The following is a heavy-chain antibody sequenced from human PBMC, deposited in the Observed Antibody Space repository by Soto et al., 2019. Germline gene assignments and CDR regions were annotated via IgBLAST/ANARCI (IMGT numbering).Heavy chain of an antibody. CDR2: IWYDGINK. J-gene: IGHJ6*03. CDR1: GFTFTSYA. CDR3: ARDRGAVAAYSMDV. Sequence: GGSLRLSCAASGFTFTSYAMHWVRQAPGKGLEWVAVIWYDGINKYYADSVKGRFTISRDNSKNTLYLQMNSLRAEDAAVYSCARDRGAVAAYSMDVWGKGTTVTVSS. D-gene: IGHD6-19*01. V-gene: IGHV3-33*01.